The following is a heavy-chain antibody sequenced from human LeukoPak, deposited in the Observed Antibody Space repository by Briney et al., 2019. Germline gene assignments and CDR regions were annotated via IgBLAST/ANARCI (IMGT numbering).Heavy chain of an antibody. CDR1: GFTFSSYS. CDR2: ISSSSSTI. J-gene: IGHJ4*02. Sequence: PGGSLRLSCAASGFTFSSYSMNWVRQAPGKGLEWVSYISSSSSTIYYADSVKGRFTISRDNAKNSLYLQMNSLRAEDTAVYYCARSPYYDFWSGYNYWGQGTLVTVSS. CDR3: ARSPYYDFWSGYNY. V-gene: IGHV3-48*01. D-gene: IGHD3-3*01.